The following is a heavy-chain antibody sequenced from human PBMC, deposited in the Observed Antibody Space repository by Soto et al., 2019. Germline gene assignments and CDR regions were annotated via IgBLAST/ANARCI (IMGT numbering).Heavy chain of an antibody. CDR2: IYPGDSDT. J-gene: IGHJ3*02. CDR1: GYSFTSYW. CDR3: ATSYYYDSSGYHLDAFDI. V-gene: IGHV5-51*01. D-gene: IGHD3-22*01. Sequence: RGESLKISCKGSGYSFTSYWIGWVRQMPGKGLEWMGIIYPGDSDTRYSPSFQGQVTISADKSISTAYLQWSSLKASDTAMYYCATSYYYDSSGYHLDAFDIWGQGTMVTVSS.